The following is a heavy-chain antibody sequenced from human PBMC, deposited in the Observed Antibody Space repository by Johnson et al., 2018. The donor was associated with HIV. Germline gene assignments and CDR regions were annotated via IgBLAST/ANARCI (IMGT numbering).Heavy chain of an antibody. Sequence: EKLVESGGGLIQPGGSLRLSCAASGFTFSNAWMSWVRQAPGKGLEWVANIKQDGSEKYYVDSLKGRFSISRDNAKNSLYLQMNSLRAEDTAVYYCARERASSAFDIWGQGTMVTVSS. CDR2: IKQDGSEK. V-gene: IGHV3-7*03. CDR3: ARERASSAFDI. J-gene: IGHJ3*02. CDR1: GFTFSNAW.